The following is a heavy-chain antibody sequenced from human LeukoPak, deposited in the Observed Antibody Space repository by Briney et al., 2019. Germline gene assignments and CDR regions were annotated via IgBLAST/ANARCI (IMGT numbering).Heavy chain of an antibody. V-gene: IGHV3-23*01. D-gene: IGHD2-15*01. CDR3: AKDCSGGSCYSGY. CDR1: GFSFSNYA. Sequence: SGGSLRLSCAASGFSFSNYAMNWVRQAPGKGLEWVSSVTSSGSYTYYADSVKGRFTISRDNSKNTLYLQMNSLTAEDTAVYYCAKDCSGGSCYSGYWGQGTLVTVSS. CDR2: VTSSGSYT. J-gene: IGHJ4*02.